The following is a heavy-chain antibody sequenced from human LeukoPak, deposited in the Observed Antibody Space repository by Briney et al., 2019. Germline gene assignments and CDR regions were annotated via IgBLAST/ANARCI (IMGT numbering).Heavy chain of an antibody. CDR1: GYTFTNYG. J-gene: IGHJ4*02. V-gene: IGHV1-18*01. D-gene: IGHD6-13*01. CDR2: INANNGDT. CDR3: ARGPIAAAGDC. Sequence: ASVKVSCKASGYTFTNYGITWVRQAPGQGLEWMGWINANNGDTKYAQNLQGRVTMTRDTSTSTAYMELRSLRSDDTAVYYCARGPIAAAGDCWGQGTLVTVSS.